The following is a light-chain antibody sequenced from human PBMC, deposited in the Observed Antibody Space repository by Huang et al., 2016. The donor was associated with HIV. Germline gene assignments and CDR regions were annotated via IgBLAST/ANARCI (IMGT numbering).Light chain of an antibody. CDR2: AAS. J-gene: IGKJ3*01. CDR3: QQYNDFRST. V-gene: IGKV3-15*01. CDR1: QIVSRH. Sequence: ETVMTQSPVTLSVSPGDRAYLSCSSSQIVSRHLAWYQQKPGQAPRILIYAASTRATGVPARFIGSGAGTEFTLTISTLQSEDSAVYYCQQYNDFRSTFGPGTRVEIK.